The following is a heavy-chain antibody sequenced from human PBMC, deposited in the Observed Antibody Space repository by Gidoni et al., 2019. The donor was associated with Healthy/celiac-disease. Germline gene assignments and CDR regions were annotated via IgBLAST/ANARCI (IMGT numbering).Heavy chain of an antibody. CDR3: AKCFRRGAPDYYDSSGYETDY. J-gene: IGHJ4*02. Sequence: QVQLVESGGGVVQPGSPLRLSCAASGFTFSRYGMHWVRQAPGKGLEWVAVISYDGSNKYYADSVKGRFTISRDNSKNTLYLQMNSLRAEDTAVYYCAKCFRRGAPDYYDSSGYETDYWGQGTLVTVSS. D-gene: IGHD3-22*01. CDR1: GFTFSRYG. V-gene: IGHV3-30*18. CDR2: ISYDGSNK.